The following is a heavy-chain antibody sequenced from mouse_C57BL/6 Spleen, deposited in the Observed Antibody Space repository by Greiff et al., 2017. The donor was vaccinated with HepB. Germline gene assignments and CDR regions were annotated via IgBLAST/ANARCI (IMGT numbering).Heavy chain of an antibody. D-gene: IGHD2-4*01. CDR3: TSIYYDYDGDYAMDY. CDR2: IRNKANNHAT. Sequence: EVQLVESGGGLVQPGGSMKLSCAASGFTFSDAWMDWVRQSPEKGLEWVAEIRNKANNHATYYAESVKGRFTISRDDSKSSVYLQMNSLRAEDTGIYYCTSIYYDYDGDYAMDYWGQGTSVTVSS. V-gene: IGHV6-6*01. J-gene: IGHJ4*01. CDR1: GFTFSDAW.